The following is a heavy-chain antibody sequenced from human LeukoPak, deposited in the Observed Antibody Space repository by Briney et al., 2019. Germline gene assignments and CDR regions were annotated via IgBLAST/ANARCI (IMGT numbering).Heavy chain of an antibody. Sequence: GGSLRHSCAASGFTLSNALMSWVRQAPGRGVEWVGRIKSKTEGGTTDYTPPVKGRFTISRDDSKNTLYLQMNSLKTEDTAVYYCTTRFRAMVRGVITNNWFDPWGQGTLVTVSS. D-gene: IGHD3-10*01. V-gene: IGHV3-15*01. CDR3: TTRFRAMVRGVITNNWFDP. CDR2: IKSKTEGGTT. CDR1: GFTLSNAL. J-gene: IGHJ5*02.